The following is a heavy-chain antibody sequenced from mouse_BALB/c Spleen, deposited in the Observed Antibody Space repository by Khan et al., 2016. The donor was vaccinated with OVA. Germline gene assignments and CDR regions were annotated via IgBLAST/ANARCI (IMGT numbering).Heavy chain of an antibody. Sequence: VELVESGPGLVAPSQSLSITCTVSGFSLTSYGVHWVRQPPGKGLEWLGVIWTGGSTNYNSALMSRLSISKGNSKSQVFLKMNSLQTDDTAMYYCARYYGNYGWYFDVWGAGTTVTVSS. V-gene: IGHV2-9*02. CDR1: GFSLTSYG. CDR2: IWTGGST. CDR3: ARYYGNYGWYFDV. D-gene: IGHD2-1*01. J-gene: IGHJ1*01.